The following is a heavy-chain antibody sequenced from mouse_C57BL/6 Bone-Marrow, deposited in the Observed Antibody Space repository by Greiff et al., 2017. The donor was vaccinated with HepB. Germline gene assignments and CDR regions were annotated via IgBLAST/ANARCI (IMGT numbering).Heavy chain of an antibody. CDR1: GFTFSSYT. D-gene: IGHD1-1*01. J-gene: IGHJ1*03. CDR2: ISGGGGNT. CDR3: AKGYYGSSYYYWYFDV. V-gene: IGHV5-9*01. Sequence: EVHLVESGGGLVKPGGSLKLSCAASGFTFSSYTMSWVRQTPEKRLEWVATISGGGGNTYYPDSVKGRFTISRDNAKNTLYLQMSSLRSEDTALYYCAKGYYGSSYYYWYFDVWGTGTTVTVSS.